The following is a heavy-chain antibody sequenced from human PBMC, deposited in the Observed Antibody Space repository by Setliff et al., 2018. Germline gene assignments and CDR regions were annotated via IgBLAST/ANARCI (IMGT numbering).Heavy chain of an antibody. CDR2: NNAGNGNT. CDR3: ARDLFFRKIAVAGTFGY. Sequence: ASVKVSCKASGYTFTSYAMHWVRQAPGQRLEWMGWNNAGNGNTKYSQKFQGRVTITRDTSASTAYMELSSLRSEDTAVYYCARDLFFRKIAVAGTFGYWGQGTLVTVSS. D-gene: IGHD6-19*01. CDR1: GYTFTSYA. V-gene: IGHV1-3*01. J-gene: IGHJ4*02.